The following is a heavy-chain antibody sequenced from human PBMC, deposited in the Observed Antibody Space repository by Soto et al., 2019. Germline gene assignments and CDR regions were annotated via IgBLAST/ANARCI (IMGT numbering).Heavy chain of an antibody. J-gene: IGHJ4*02. CDR2: INHSGST. CDR1: GGSFSGYY. CDR3: ARHGYSSSWRPVSFDY. Sequence: SETLSLTCAVYGGSFSGYYWSWIRQPPGKGLEWIGEINHSGSTNYNPSLKSRVTISVDTSKNQFSLKLSSVTAADTAVYYCARHGYSSSWRPVSFDYWGQGTLVTVS. D-gene: IGHD6-13*01. V-gene: IGHV4-34*01.